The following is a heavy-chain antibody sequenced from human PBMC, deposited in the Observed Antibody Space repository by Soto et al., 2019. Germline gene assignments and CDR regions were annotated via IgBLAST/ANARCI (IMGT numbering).Heavy chain of an antibody. V-gene: IGHV4-34*01. CDR2: INHSGST. Sequence: DTHSVMGAGYGVCFRGSHWKEIRQPPGKGLEWIGEINHSGSTNYNPSLKSRVTISVDTSKNQFSLKLSSVTAADTAVYYCARDNLYSGYDSFDYWGQGTLVT. J-gene: IGHJ4*02. CDR1: GVCFRGSH. D-gene: IGHD5-12*01. CDR3: ARDNLYSGYDSFDY.